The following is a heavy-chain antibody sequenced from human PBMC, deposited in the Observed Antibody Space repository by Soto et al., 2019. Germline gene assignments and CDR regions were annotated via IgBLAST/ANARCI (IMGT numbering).Heavy chain of an antibody. CDR3: ARDGGYCSGGSCYGPPPID. CDR2: IIPILGIA. D-gene: IGHD2-15*01. Sequence: QVQLVQSGAEVKKPGSSVKVSCKASGGTFSSYTISWVRQAPGQGLEWMGRIIPILGIANYAQKFQGRVTITAGKSTSTADMELRSLRSEDTAVYYCARDGGYCSGGSCYGPPPIDWGQGTLVTVSS. CDR1: GGTFSSYT. J-gene: IGHJ4*02. V-gene: IGHV1-69*08.